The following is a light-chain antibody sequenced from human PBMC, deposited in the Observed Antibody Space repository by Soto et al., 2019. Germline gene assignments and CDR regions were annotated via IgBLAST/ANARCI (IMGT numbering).Light chain of an antibody. CDR1: SSDVGNYGY. Sequence: QSALTQPASVSGSPGQSITISCTGTSSDVGNYGYVSWYQQYPGKVPKLMIYEVSNRPSGVSNRFSGSKSGNTASLTISGLQAEDEADYFCSSYTTTATVVFGGGTKLTVL. CDR2: EVS. J-gene: IGLJ2*01. V-gene: IGLV2-14*01. CDR3: SSYTTTATVV.